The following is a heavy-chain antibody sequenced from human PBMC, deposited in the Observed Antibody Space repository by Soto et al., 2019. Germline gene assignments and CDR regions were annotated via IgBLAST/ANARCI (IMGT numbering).Heavy chain of an antibody. D-gene: IGHD3-10*01. CDR2: IIPIFGTP. CDR1: GGIFSTYA. Sequence: QVQLVQSGAEVKKPGSSVKVSCKASGGIFSTYAISWLRQAPGQGLEWMGGIIPIFGTPNYAQRFQGRVTITADESTSTGYLELSRLRSEDTAAYYCARDRDDYGSGLYYNRIDFLGQSTLVTVSS. V-gene: IGHV1-69*01. CDR3: ARDRDDYGSGLYYNRIDF. J-gene: IGHJ4*02.